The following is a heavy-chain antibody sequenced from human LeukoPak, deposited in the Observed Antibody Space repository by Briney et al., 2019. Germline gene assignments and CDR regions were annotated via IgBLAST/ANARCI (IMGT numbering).Heavy chain of an antibody. J-gene: IGHJ4*02. CDR2: SAGGGDDI. Sequence: GGSLRLSCVASGLTFNIYGMSWVRQAPGKGPEWVSSAGGGDDIHYADSVKGRFTAYRDDAKNTVYLQMNRLKVEDTAIYFCAKDATPKNSMWDYFDSWGQGTLVTVSS. D-gene: IGHD1-26*01. CDR1: GLTFNIYG. CDR3: AKDATPKNSMWDYFDS. V-gene: IGHV3-23*01.